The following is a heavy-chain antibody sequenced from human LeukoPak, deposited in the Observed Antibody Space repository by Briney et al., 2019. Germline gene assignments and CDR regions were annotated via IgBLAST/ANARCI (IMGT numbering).Heavy chain of an antibody. V-gene: IGHV3-23*01. D-gene: IGHD6-13*01. J-gene: IGHJ4*02. Sequence: PGGSLRLSCAASGFTFSTYAMSWVGQAPGKGLEWVSGVSGSGASTYYADSVKGRFTISRDNSKNTLYLQMNSLRAEDTAIYYCAKVRTQLALYYLDYWGQGTLVTVSS. CDR3: AKVRTQLALYYLDY. CDR2: VSGSGAST. CDR1: GFTFSTYA.